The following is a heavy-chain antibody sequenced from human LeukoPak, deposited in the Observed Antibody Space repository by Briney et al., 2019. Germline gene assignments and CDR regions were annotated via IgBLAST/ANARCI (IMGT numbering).Heavy chain of an antibody. Sequence: GGSLRLSCAASGLTFSDYSFNWIRQAPGKGLEWVSSINPYATSIYYADSVKGRFTISRDNAKSSLHLQMDSLRAEDTAFYYCARLRRNSDRSGYYYYYDYWGQGTLVTVSS. CDR2: INPYATSI. J-gene: IGHJ4*02. V-gene: IGHV3-21*06. CDR1: GLTFSDYS. CDR3: ARLRRNSDRSGYYYYYDY. D-gene: IGHD3-22*01.